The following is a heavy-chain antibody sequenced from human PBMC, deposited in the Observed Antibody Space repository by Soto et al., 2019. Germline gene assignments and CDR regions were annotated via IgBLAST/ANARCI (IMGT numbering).Heavy chain of an antibody. CDR2: IKQDGSEK. D-gene: IGHD3-10*01. CDR3: AREGNGPLWFGELPFDY. J-gene: IGHJ4*02. CDR1: GFTFSSYW. V-gene: IGHV3-7*01. Sequence: EVQLVESGGGLVQPGGSLRLSCAASGFTFSSYWMSWVRQAPGKGLEWVANIKQDGSEKYYVDSVKGRFTISRDNAKNSLYLQMNSLRAEDTAVYYCAREGNGPLWFGELPFDYWGQGTQVTVSS.